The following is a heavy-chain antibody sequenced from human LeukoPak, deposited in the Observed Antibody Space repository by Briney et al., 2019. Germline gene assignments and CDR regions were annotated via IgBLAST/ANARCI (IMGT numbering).Heavy chain of an antibody. CDR3: ASDFSY. CDR2: IYTSGST. J-gene: IGHJ4*02. V-gene: IGHV4-4*07. Sequence: PSETLSLTCTVSGGSISTDYWTWIRQPAGKGLEWIGLIYTSGSTNYNPSLKSRVTISLDTSKNQFSLKLTSVTAADTAVYYCASDFSYWGQGTLVTVSS. CDR1: GGSISTDY.